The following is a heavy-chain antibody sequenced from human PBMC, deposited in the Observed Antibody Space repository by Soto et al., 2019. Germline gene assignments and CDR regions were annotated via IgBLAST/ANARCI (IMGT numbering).Heavy chain of an antibody. V-gene: IGHV4-4*07. CDR1: GGSISSYY. Sequence: SETLSLTCTVSGGSISSYYWSWIRQPAGKGLEWIGRIYTSGSTNYNPSLKSRVTISQDTWENQFSLKLGSVTAANTAIYYCARLPDISGWPFDLWGQGTLVTVSS. J-gene: IGHJ4*02. D-gene: IGHD6-19*01. CDR3: ARLPDISGWPFDL. CDR2: IYTSGST.